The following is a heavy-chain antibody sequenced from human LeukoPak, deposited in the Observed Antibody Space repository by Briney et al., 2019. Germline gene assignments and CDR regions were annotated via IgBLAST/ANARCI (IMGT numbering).Heavy chain of an antibody. J-gene: IGHJ4*02. CDR1: GFIFSSYA. D-gene: IGHD5-18*01. V-gene: IGHV3-23*01. CDR2: ISGSGGST. Sequence: PGGSLRLSCAASGFIFSSYAMSWVRQAPGKGLEWVSAISGSGGSTYYADSVKGRFTISRDNSKNTLYLQMNSLRAEDTAVYYCAKDTGYSYGMGYFDYWGQGTLVTVSS. CDR3: AKDTGYSYGMGYFDY.